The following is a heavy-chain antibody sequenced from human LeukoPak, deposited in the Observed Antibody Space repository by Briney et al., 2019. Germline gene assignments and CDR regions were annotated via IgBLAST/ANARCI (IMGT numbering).Heavy chain of an antibody. V-gene: IGHV3-23*01. CDR2: ISGSGGST. D-gene: IGHD6-19*01. J-gene: IGHJ6*02. CDR1: GFTFSSYA. Sequence: GGSLRLSCAASGFTFSSYAMRWVRQAPGKGLEWVSAISGSGGSTYYADSVKGRFTISRDNSKNTLYLQMNSLRAENTAVYYCAKVSSSGWYYYYGMDVWGQGTTVTVSS. CDR3: AKVSSSGWYYYYGMDV.